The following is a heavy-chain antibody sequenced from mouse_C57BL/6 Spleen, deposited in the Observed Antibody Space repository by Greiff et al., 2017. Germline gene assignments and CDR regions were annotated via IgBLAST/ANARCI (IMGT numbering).Heavy chain of an antibody. Sequence: VQLQQSGAELVKPGASVKVSCKASGYAFTDYKMNWVKQRNGKGLEWIGVINPNHGGTSYNQKFKGKATLTVDKSSSTAYMQLISLTSEDSAVYYCARWHITEVVDDFDYWGQGTTLTVSS. CDR2: INPNHGGT. D-gene: IGHD1-1*02. CDR3: ARWHITEVVDDFDY. V-gene: IGHV1-39*01. J-gene: IGHJ2*01. CDR1: GYAFTDYK.